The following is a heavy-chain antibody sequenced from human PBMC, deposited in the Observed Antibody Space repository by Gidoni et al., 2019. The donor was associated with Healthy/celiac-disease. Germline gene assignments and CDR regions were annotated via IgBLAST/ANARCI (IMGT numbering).Heavy chain of an antibody. CDR2: ISYDGSNK. CDR3: ASLYGSGSYYLYYYYYGMDV. CDR1: GFTFSSYA. Sequence: QVQPVESGGGVVQPGRSLRLSCAASGFTFSSYALHWVRQAPGKGLEWVAVISYDGSNKYYADSVKGRFTISRDNSKNTLYLQMNSLRAEDTAVYYCASLYGSGSYYLYYYYYGMDVWGQGTTVTVSS. V-gene: IGHV3-30*01. D-gene: IGHD3-10*01. J-gene: IGHJ6*02.